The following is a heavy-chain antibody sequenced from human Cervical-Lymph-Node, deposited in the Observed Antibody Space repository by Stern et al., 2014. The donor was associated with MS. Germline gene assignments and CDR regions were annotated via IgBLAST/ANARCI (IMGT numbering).Heavy chain of an antibody. Sequence: QITLKESGPTLLKPTQTPTLTCTFSGFSLTTTGMGVGWIRQPPGKDLEWLGLIHCDDDKRYSPSLDTRLTVTKDTSKNQVVLRMTDMDPMDTGTYYCARRGPCSASTCTFDFWGQGALVSVSS. CDR1: GFSLTTTGMG. D-gene: IGHD2-15*01. J-gene: IGHJ4*02. V-gene: IGHV2-5*02. CDR3: ARRGPCSASTCTFDF. CDR2: IHCDDDK.